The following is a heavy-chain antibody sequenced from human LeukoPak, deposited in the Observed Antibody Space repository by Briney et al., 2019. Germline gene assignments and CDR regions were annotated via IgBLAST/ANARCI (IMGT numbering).Heavy chain of an antibody. CDR1: GYTFNKYG. J-gene: IGHJ4*02. D-gene: IGHD6-19*01. Sequence: PSVKVSCKASGYTFNKYGISWVRQAPGQGLEWMGWISCYNGDTRYAQKFQGRVTMTKDTSTSTVHMELRSLRSDDTAVYYCARDPSNTSGYYVYHDYWGQGALVTVSS. CDR2: ISCYNGDT. V-gene: IGHV1-18*01. CDR3: ARDPSNTSGYYVYHDY.